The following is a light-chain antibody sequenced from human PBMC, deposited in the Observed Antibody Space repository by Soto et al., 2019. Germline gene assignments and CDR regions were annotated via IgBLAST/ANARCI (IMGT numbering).Light chain of an antibody. CDR1: SSDVGSYNL. Sequence: QSALTQPSSVSGSPGQSITISCTGISSDVGSYNLVSWYQQHPGKAPQLMIYEGIKRPSGVSDRFSASESGNTASLTSSGLQAEDEADDYCCSYAGGSNFDWMFGGGTKLTVL. CDR2: EGI. J-gene: IGLJ3*02. V-gene: IGLV2-23*03. CDR3: CSYAGGSNFDWM.